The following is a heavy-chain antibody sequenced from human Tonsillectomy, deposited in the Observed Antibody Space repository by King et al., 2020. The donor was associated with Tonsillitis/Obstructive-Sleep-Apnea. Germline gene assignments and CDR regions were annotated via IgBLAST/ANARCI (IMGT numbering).Heavy chain of an antibody. CDR1: GYTFNSFG. V-gene: IGHV1-18*01. CDR2: ISGFNGNT. Sequence: VQLVQSGAEVKKPGASVKVSCKASGYTFNSFGISWVRQAPGQGLEWMGWISGFNGNTNYAQNLQGRVTMTTDTSTSTAYMELRSLRSDDTAVYYCARDLMAGYYFDYWGQGTLVTVSS. D-gene: IGHD5-24*01. CDR3: ARDLMAGYYFDY. J-gene: IGHJ4*02.